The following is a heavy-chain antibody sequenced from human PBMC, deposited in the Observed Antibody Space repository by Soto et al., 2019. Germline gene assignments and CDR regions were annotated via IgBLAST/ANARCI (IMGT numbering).Heavy chain of an antibody. Sequence: TLSLTCTVSGGSVSSGSYYWSWIRQPPGKGLEWIGYIYYSGSTNYNPSLKSRVTISVDTSKNQFSLKLSSVTAADTAVYYCARDRNYGNYYYGMDVWGQGTTVTVSS. D-gene: IGHD1-7*01. CDR2: IYYSGST. J-gene: IGHJ6*02. CDR1: GGSVSSGSYY. CDR3: ARDRNYGNYYYGMDV. V-gene: IGHV4-61*01.